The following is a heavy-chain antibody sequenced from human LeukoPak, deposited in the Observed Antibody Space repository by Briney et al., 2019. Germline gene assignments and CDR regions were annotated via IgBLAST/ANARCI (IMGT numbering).Heavy chain of an antibody. V-gene: IGHV3-23*01. CDR1: GFTFSSYA. J-gene: IGHJ4*02. CDR2: ISGSGGST. D-gene: IGHD3-22*01. CDR3: ASPDYYDSSGYYY. Sequence: AGGSLRLSCAASGFTFSSYAMSWVRQAPGKGLEWVSAISGSGGSTYSADFVKGRFTISRDNSKNTLYLQMNSLRAEDTAVYYCASPDYYDSSGYYYWGQGTLVTVSS.